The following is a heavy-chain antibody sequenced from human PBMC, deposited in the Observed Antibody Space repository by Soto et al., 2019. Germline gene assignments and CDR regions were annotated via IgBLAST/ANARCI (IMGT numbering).Heavy chain of an antibody. Sequence: EVQLVESGGGLVQPGGALRLSCAASGFTLSSFWMSWVRQAPGKGLAWVASIKEDGSEKTYVDSVKGRFSISRDTAKNALYLQMNSLRAEDAAVYYCASYRTMGCWGQGTPVTVSS. V-gene: IGHV3-7*03. CDR2: IKEDGSEK. D-gene: IGHD1-26*01. CDR1: GFTLSSFW. CDR3: ASYRTMGC. J-gene: IGHJ4*02.